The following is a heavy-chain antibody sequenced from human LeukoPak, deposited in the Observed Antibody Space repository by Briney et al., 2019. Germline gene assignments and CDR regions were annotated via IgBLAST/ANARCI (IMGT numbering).Heavy chain of an antibody. CDR3: ARHLSTGTYPLDY. D-gene: IGHD1-26*01. Sequence: SETLSLTCTVSGGSISPYYWSWIRQPPGKGLEWIAYIYYSGTTNYNPSLESRVTISVDTSKNQLSLKLTSVTAADTAMYYCARHLSTGTYPLDYWGQGTLVTVSS. CDR1: GGSISPYY. V-gene: IGHV4-59*08. CDR2: IYYSGTT. J-gene: IGHJ4*02.